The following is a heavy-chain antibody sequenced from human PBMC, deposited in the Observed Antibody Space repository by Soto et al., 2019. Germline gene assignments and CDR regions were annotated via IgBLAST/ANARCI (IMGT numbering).Heavy chain of an antibody. CDR3: AKETEEYYFDY. J-gene: IGHJ4*02. D-gene: IGHD3-10*01. CDR2: ISYDGSNK. Sequence: QVPLVESGGGVVQPGRSLRLSCAASGFTFSIYGMHWVRQAPGKGPEWVAVISYDGSNKYYADSVKGRFTISRDNSKNSLYLQMNSLRGEDTAVYYCAKETEEYYFDYWGQGSLVTVSS. V-gene: IGHV3-30*18. CDR1: GFTFSIYG.